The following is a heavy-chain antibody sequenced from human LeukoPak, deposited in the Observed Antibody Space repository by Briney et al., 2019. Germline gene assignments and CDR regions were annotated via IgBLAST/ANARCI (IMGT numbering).Heavy chain of an antibody. CDR2: IYTSGST. D-gene: IGHD3-3*01. V-gene: IGHV4-61*02. CDR1: GGSISSGSYY. J-gene: IGHJ6*04. CDR3: AQTYYDFWSGPNRMDV. Sequence: PSETLSLTCTVSGGSISSGSYYWSWIRQPAGKGLEWIGRIYTSGSTNYNPSLKSRVTISVDTSKNQFSLKLSSVTAADTAVYYCAQTYYDFWSGPNRMDVWGKGTTVTVSS.